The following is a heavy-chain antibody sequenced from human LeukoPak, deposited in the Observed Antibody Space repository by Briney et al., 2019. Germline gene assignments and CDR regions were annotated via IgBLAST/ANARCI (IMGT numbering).Heavy chain of an antibody. J-gene: IGHJ2*01. V-gene: IGHV3-23*01. CDR3: AKDRAVGASYWYFDL. CDR1: GFTFSSYA. D-gene: IGHD1-26*01. CDR2: ISGSGGST. Sequence: PGGSLRLSCAASGFTFSSYAMSWVRQAPGKGLEWVSAISGSGGSTYYADSVKGRFTISRDNSKNTLYLHMNTLRAEDTANYYCAKDRAVGASYWYFDLWGRGTLVTVSS.